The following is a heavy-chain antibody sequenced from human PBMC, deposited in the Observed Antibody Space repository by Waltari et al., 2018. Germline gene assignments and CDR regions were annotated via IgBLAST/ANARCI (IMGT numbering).Heavy chain of an antibody. J-gene: IGHJ3*02. CDR3: ARDDTGYDSSGYYLNDAFDI. Sequence: QVQLQESGPGLVKPSETLSLTCTVSGGSISSHYWSWIRQPPGKGLEWIGYIYYSGSTNNNPSLKSRVTISVDTSKTQCSLKLSSVTAADTAVYYCARDDTGYDSSGYYLNDAFDIWGQGTMVTVSS. V-gene: IGHV4-59*11. CDR1: GGSISSHY. CDR2: IYYSGST. D-gene: IGHD3-22*01.